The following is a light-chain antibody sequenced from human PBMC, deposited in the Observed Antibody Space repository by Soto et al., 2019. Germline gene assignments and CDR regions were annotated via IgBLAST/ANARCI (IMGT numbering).Light chain of an antibody. CDR2: KSS. Sequence: DFQMTQSPSTLSASVGDSVTITCRASQSIHTWLAGYQQKPGRTPKLLIYKSSVLESGVPSRFSGSGSGTEFTLTISSLQPDDFATYYCQQYNSHPYTFGRGTKLQIK. CDR1: QSIHTW. V-gene: IGKV1-5*03. J-gene: IGKJ2*01. CDR3: QQYNSHPYT.